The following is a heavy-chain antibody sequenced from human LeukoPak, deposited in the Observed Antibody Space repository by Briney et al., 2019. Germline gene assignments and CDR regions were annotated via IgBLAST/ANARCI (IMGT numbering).Heavy chain of an antibody. CDR2: ISDSDSST. Sequence: GGSLRLSCAASGFTFSSYAMSWVRQAPGKGLEWVSAISDSDSSTFYAGSVKGRFTISRDNSKNTLYLQMNSLRAEDTAVYYCAKRSAPYGVAGLYFDYWGQGTLLTVSS. J-gene: IGHJ4*02. V-gene: IGHV3-23*01. CDR3: AKRSAPYGVAGLYFDY. CDR1: GFTFSSYA. D-gene: IGHD6-19*01.